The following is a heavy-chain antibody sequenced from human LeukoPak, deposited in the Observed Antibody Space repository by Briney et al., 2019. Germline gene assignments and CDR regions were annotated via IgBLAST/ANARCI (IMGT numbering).Heavy chain of an antibody. J-gene: IGHJ4*02. V-gene: IGHV4-59*08. Sequence: SETLSLTCTVSGGSISSYYWSWIRPPPGKGLEWIGYIYYSGSTNYNPSLKSRVTISVDTSKNQFSLKLSSVTAADTAVYYCARSGFDREMATIESGFDYWGQGTLVTVSS. CDR1: GGSISSYY. CDR3: ARSGFDREMATIESGFDY. D-gene: IGHD5-24*01. CDR2: IYYSGST.